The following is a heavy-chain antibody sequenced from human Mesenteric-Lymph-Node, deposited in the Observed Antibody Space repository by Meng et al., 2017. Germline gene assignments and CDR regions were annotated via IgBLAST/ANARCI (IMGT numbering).Heavy chain of an antibody. J-gene: IGHJ4*02. CDR3: ARENHVGLTWGDIDQ. Sequence: GESLKISCAASGFTFGSYAMHWVRQAPGKGLEWVAVISFDGSEKYYADSVKGRLTISRDNSKNALDLQMNSLRPEDTAVYYCARENHVGLTWGDIDQWGQGIVVTVSS. V-gene: IGHV3-30*04. D-gene: IGHD1-26*01. CDR1: GFTFGSYA. CDR2: ISFDGSEK.